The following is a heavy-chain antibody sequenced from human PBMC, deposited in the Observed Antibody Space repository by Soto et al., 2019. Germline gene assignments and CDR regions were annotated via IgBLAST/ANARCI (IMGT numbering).Heavy chain of an antibody. Sequence: GGSLRLSCAASGFTFTSFSMTWVRQAPGKGLQWVSTINSGGTTYYADSVKGRFTISRDNSKNMVYLQMNSLRAEDTALYFCEKGNGDYYYEYWGQATPVTVSS. CDR3: EKGNGDYYYEY. D-gene: IGHD2-21*01. CDR2: INSGGTT. V-gene: IGHV3-23*01. J-gene: IGHJ4*02. CDR1: GFTFTSFS.